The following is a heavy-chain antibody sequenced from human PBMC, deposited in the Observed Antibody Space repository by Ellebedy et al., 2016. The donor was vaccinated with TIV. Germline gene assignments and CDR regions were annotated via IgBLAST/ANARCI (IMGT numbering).Heavy chain of an antibody. CDR3: VKDHTAMVDGVGY. D-gene: IGHD5-18*01. J-gene: IGHJ4*02. CDR2: ISSSSSTI. Sequence: GGSLRLSXAASGFTFSSYSMNWVRQAPGKGLEWVSYISSSSSTIYYADSVKGRFTISRDNAKNSLYLQMNSLRAEDTAVYYCVKDHTAMVDGVGYWGQGTLVTVSS. V-gene: IGHV3-48*04. CDR1: GFTFSSYS.